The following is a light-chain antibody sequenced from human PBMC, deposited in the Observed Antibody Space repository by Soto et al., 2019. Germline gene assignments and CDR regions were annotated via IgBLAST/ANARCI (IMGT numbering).Light chain of an antibody. CDR3: QQLNSYPRGFT. Sequence: IQLTQSPSSLSASVGDRVTITCRASQGISSYLAWYQQKPGKAPKLLIYAASTLQSGVPSRFSGSGSGTDFTLTISSLQPEDFATYYCQQLNSYPRGFTFGPGTKVGIK. CDR1: QGISSY. J-gene: IGKJ3*01. V-gene: IGKV1-9*01. CDR2: AAS.